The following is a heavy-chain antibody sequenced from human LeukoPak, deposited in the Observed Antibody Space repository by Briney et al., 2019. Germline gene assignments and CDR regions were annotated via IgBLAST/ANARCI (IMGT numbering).Heavy chain of an antibody. CDR3: ANLYSSGNY. Sequence: SLRLSCAASGFTFDDYAMHWVRQAPGKGLEWVSGISWNSGSIGYADSVKGRFTISRDNAKNSLYLQMNSLRAEDTALYYCANLYSSGNYWGQGTLVTVSS. CDR2: ISWNSGSI. D-gene: IGHD3-22*01. J-gene: IGHJ4*02. V-gene: IGHV3-9*01. CDR1: GFTFDDYA.